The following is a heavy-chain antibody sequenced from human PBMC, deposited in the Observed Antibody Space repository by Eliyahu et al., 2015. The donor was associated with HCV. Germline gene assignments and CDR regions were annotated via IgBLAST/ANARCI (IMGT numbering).Heavy chain of an antibody. CDR1: GGSFSGYY. CDR2: IKHRGST. CDR3: ARVLGRGTMVENAYYFDY. Sequence: QVQLQQWGAGLLKPSETLSLTCAAYGGSFSGYYWSWIRQPPGKGVEWIGGIKHRGSTNYNPSLKSRVTISVDTSKNQFSLKLSSVTAADTAVYYCARVLGRGTMVENAYYFDYWGQGTLVTVSS. D-gene: IGHD3-10*01. V-gene: IGHV4-34*01. J-gene: IGHJ4*02.